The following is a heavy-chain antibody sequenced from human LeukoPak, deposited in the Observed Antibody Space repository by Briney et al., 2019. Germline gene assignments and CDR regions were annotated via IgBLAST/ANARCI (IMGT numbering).Heavy chain of an antibody. CDR2: IYSGGST. D-gene: IGHD2-21*02. CDR3: ARGGSVPATRSFDY. Sequence: GGSLRLPCSASGFTVSSDYMSWVRQAPGKGLEWLSVIYSGGSTYYADSVKGRFTISRDNSKNTVYLQMNTLRVEDTAVYYCARGGSVPATRSFDYWGQGTLVTVSS. V-gene: IGHV3-66*01. J-gene: IGHJ4*02. CDR1: GFTVSSDY.